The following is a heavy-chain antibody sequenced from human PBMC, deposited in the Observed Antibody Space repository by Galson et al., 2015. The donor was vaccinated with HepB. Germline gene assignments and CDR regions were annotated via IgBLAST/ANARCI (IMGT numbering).Heavy chain of an antibody. CDR2: IIPIFGTA. CDR3: ARLGYYDSSGLHGGDAFDI. J-gene: IGHJ3*02. Sequence: SCKASGGTFSSYAISWVRQAPGQGLEWMGGIIPIFGTANYAQKFQGRVTITADESTSAAYMELSSLRSEDTAVYYCARLGYYDSSGLHGGDAFDIWGRGTMVTVSS. D-gene: IGHD3-22*01. CDR1: GGTFSSYA. V-gene: IGHV1-69*01.